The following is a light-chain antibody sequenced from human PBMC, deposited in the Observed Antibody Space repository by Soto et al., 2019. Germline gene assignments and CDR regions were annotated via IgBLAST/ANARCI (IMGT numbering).Light chain of an antibody. J-gene: IGKJ5*01. CDR1: QDISNY. CDR2: DAS. Sequence: DIQMTQSPSSLSASVGDRVTITCQASQDISNYLNWYQQKPGKAPKLLIYDASNLETGVPSRFSGSGSGTDFTFTIISLQPEDIATYYCQQYDNLPPLTFGQGTRLEIK. CDR3: QQYDNLPPLT. V-gene: IGKV1-33*01.